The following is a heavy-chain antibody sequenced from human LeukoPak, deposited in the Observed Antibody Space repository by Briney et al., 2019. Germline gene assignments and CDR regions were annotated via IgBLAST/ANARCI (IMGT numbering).Heavy chain of an antibody. Sequence: GGSLRLSCAASGFTFTDYCMSWIRQAPGKGLEWVASIKHDGSDKYYVDSVKGRFTISRDDAKNSVYLQMNGLRAEDTAVYYCAREGDYDFWSGSHYYYYMDVWGKGTTVTVSS. V-gene: IGHV3-7*01. D-gene: IGHD3-3*01. CDR3: AREGDYDFWSGSHYYYYMDV. J-gene: IGHJ6*03. CDR2: IKHDGSDK. CDR1: GFTFTDYC.